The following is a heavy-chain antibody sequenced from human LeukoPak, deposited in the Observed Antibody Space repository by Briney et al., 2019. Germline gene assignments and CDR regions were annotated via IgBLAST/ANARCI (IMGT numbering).Heavy chain of an antibody. CDR1: GFTFSHYG. CDR2: IWYDGSNE. V-gene: IGHV3-33*01. D-gene: IGHD3-16*01. CDR3: AREIWDRGKFYLDS. J-gene: IGHJ4*02. Sequence: GGSLRLSCATSGFTFSHYGMHWVRQAPGKGLEWVSVIWYDGSNEYNADSVKGRFTISRDNSKNTLFLQMNTLRAEDTAVYYCAREIWDRGKFYLDSWDQGTLVTVSS.